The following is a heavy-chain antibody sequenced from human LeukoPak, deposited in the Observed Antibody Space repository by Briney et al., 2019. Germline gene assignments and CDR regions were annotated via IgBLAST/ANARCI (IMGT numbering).Heavy chain of an antibody. Sequence: ASVKVSCKASGYTFTSYDINWVRQATGQGLEWMGWMNPNSGNTGYAQKFQGRVTMTRNTSRSTAYMELSRLRSDDTAVYYCARDVSSYSYGYYYYYYMDVWGKGTTVTVSS. D-gene: IGHD5-18*01. CDR3: ARDVSSYSYGYYYYYYMDV. CDR1: GYTFTSYD. V-gene: IGHV1-8*01. CDR2: MNPNSGNT. J-gene: IGHJ6*03.